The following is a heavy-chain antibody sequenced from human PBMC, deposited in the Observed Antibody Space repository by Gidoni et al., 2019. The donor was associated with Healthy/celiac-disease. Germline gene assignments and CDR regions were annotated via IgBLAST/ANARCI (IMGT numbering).Heavy chain of an antibody. D-gene: IGHD3-3*01. Sequence: QVQLQESGPGLVKPSETLFLPCTVAGGSISSSYWSWIRQPAGKGLEWVGRIYICWRTNYNPSLKSRVTMSVDTSKNQFSLKLSSLTAADTAVYYCARALDFWSGYSPLWDYYYGMDVWGQGTTVTVSS. CDR3: ARALDFWSGYSPLWDYYYGMDV. V-gene: IGHV4-4*07. J-gene: IGHJ6*02. CDR1: GGSISSSY. CDR2: IYICWRT.